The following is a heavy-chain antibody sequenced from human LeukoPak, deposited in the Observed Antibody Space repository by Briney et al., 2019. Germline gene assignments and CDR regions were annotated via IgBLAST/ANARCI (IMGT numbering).Heavy chain of an antibody. Sequence: ASVKVSCKASGYTFTSYDINWVRQATGQGLEWMGWMNPNSGNTGYAQKFQGRVTMTRNTSISTAYMEPSSLRSEDTAVYYCARVGSGWTYYYYYYMDVWGKGTTVTVSS. J-gene: IGHJ6*03. CDR2: MNPNSGNT. CDR3: ARVGSGWTYYYYYYMDV. D-gene: IGHD6-19*01. CDR1: GYTFTSYD. V-gene: IGHV1-8*01.